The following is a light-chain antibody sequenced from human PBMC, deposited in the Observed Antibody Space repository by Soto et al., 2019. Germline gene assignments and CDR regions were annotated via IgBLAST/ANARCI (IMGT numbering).Light chain of an antibody. Sequence: SYELTQPPSVSVSPGQTARITCSGDALPKQYAYWYQQKPGQAPVLVIYKHRARPSGIPERFSGSSSGTTVTLTITGVQAEDEADYYCQSADSSDTYNVIFGGGTKLTVL. CDR2: KHR. CDR1: ALPKQY. CDR3: QSADSSDTYNVI. V-gene: IGLV3-25*03. J-gene: IGLJ2*01.